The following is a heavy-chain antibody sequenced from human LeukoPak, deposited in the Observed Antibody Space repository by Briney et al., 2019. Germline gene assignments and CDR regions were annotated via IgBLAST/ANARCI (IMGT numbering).Heavy chain of an antibody. CDR3: ARDPNYYDSSGYSYFDY. J-gene: IGHJ4*02. V-gene: IGHV3-23*01. CDR2: LSGSGGGT. Sequence: PGGSLRLSCAASGFIFSTYPMSWVRQAPGKGLVWVSGLSGSGGGTYYADSVEGRFTISRDNSKNTLYLQMNSLRAEDTAVYYCARDPNYYDSSGYSYFDYWGQGTLVTVSS. CDR1: GFIFSTYP. D-gene: IGHD3-22*01.